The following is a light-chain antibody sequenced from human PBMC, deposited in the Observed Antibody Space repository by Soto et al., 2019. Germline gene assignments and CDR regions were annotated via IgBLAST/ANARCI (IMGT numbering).Light chain of an antibody. J-gene: IGKJ3*01. Sequence: DIAMTQSPPSLSASVGDRVTITCRASETTALYLNWYQQKPGKAPKLLIRAGSRLETGVPARFSGSGSGTAFTLTITALQPGDVATYYCQQSYNTPFTFGPGTTVDV. CDR3: QQSYNTPFT. V-gene: IGKV1-39*01. CDR1: ETTALY. CDR2: AGS.